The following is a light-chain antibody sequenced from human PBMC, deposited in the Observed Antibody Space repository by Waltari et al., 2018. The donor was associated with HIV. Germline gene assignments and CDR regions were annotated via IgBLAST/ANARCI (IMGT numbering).Light chain of an antibody. J-gene: IGLJ2*01. CDR2: EVD. Sequence: QSALTQPASVSGSPGQSITISCTGTSSDVGSYNFVSWYQQHPGNAPKLIIYEVDKRPSGVSYRFSGSKSGSTASLTISGLQAEDEADYYCCSYAGSSTYVVFGGGTQLTVL. CDR3: CSYAGSSTYVV. V-gene: IGLV2-23*02. CDR1: SSDVGSYNF.